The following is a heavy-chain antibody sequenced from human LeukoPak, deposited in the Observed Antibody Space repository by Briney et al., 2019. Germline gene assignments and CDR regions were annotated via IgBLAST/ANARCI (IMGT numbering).Heavy chain of an antibody. V-gene: IGHV1-2*02. J-gene: IGHJ4*02. D-gene: IGHD3-22*01. CDR3: ARGRYGPLSGYDY. CDR2: INPNSGDT. Sequence: ASVKVSCKASGYTFTGYYMHWVRQAPGQGLEWMGWINPNSGDTNYAQKFQGRVTMTRDTSISTAYMELSSLTSDDAAVYYCARGRYGPLSGYDYWGQGAMVTVSS. CDR1: GYTFTGYY.